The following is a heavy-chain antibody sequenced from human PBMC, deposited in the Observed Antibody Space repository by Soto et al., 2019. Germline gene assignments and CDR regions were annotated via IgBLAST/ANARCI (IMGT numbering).Heavy chain of an antibody. CDR2: IIPVFGTV. D-gene: IGHD6-13*01. V-gene: IGHV1-69*01. CDR3: ARDNPYTNSFGNWFDP. CDR1: GGTFSNYV. J-gene: IGHJ5*02. Sequence: QVRLVQSGAEVKKPGSSVKVSCKASGGTFSNYVITWLRLAPGQGLEWLGGIIPVFGTVNYAQKFHGRVTITADEYTSTAYMELNRLRSEDTAVYYCARDNPYTNSFGNWFDPWGQGTLVIVS.